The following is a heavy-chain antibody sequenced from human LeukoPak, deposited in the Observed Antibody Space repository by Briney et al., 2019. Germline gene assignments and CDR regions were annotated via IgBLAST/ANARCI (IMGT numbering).Heavy chain of an antibody. V-gene: IGHV1-2*02. D-gene: IGHD6-6*01. CDR3: ARGAARRVYWFDP. CDR1: GYTFTDFH. Sequence: GASVKVSCKASGYTFTDFHIHWVRQAPGQGLEWMGWINPYSGGTNYAQKFQGRVTMTRDTSISTAYMELSRLRSDDTAVYYCARGAARRVYWFDPWGQGTLVTVSS. J-gene: IGHJ5*02. CDR2: INPYSGGT.